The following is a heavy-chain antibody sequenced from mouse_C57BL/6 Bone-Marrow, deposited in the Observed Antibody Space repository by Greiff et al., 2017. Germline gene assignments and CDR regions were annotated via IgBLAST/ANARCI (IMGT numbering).Heavy chain of an antibody. CDR1: GYTFTSYG. J-gene: IGHJ1*03. CDR3: ARYPTGDWYFDV. V-gene: IGHV1-81*01. CDR2: IYPRSGNT. Sequence: LVESGAELARPGASVKLSCKASGYTFTSYGISWVKQRTGQGLEWIGEIYPRSGNTYYNEKFKGKATLTADKSSSTAYMELRSLTSEDSAVYFCARYPTGDWYFDVWGTGTTVTVSS. D-gene: IGHD4-1*02.